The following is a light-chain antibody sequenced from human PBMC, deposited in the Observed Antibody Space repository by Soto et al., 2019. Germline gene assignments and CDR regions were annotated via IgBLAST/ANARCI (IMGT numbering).Light chain of an antibody. CDR1: QSVSSY. Sequence: EIVLTQSPATLSLSPGERATLSCRASQSVSSYLAWYQHRPGQAPRLLIYDSSNRATCIPARFSVSGFGTDFTLTISRLEPGDVAGYYCQKRSKWHALTFGGGTKVDIK. J-gene: IGKJ4*01. CDR2: DSS. V-gene: IGKV3-11*01. CDR3: QKRSKWHALT.